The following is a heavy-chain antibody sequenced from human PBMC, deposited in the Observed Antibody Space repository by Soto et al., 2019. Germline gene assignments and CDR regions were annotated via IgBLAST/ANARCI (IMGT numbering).Heavy chain of an antibody. J-gene: IGHJ4*02. CDR1: GFTFSNYA. Sequence: VQLLESGGGLVQPGGSLRLSCAASGFTFSNYAMSWVRQAPGKGLEWVSGMSNSGSRTYYADSVKGRFIISRDNSKNTLYLQMNRLRPEDTAVYYFAKAYFDILTGYFGDYWGQGTLVSVSS. D-gene: IGHD3-9*01. CDR2: MSNSGSRT. CDR3: AKAYFDILTGYFGDY. V-gene: IGHV3-23*01.